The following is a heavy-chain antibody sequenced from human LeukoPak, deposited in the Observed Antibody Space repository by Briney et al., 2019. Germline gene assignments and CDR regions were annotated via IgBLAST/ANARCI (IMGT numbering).Heavy chain of an antibody. CDR2: IIPIFGTA. CDR3: ARGDIYCSSTSCYPTGVDY. Sequence: SVKVSCKASGGTFNNFAICWVRQAPGQGLEWMGGIIPIFGTANYAQKFQGRVTITADESTSTAYMELSSLRSEDTAVYYCARGDIYCSSTSCYPTGVDYWGQGTLVTVSS. CDR1: GGTFNNFA. D-gene: IGHD2-2*01. V-gene: IGHV1-69*13. J-gene: IGHJ4*02.